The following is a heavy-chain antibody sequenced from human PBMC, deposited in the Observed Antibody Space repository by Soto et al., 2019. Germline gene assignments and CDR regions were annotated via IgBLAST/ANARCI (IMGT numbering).Heavy chain of an antibody. Sequence: QVRLVQSGAEVKKPGSSVKVSCKASGGTFSTYAIRWVRQAPGQGLEWMGGIIPIFGTANYAQKFQGRVTITADESTSTAYMELSSLRSEDTAVYYCARDGRAMVRGLMTYYSGMDVWGQGTTVTVSS. V-gene: IGHV1-69*12. CDR2: IIPIFGTA. J-gene: IGHJ6*02. CDR1: GGTFSTYA. D-gene: IGHD3-10*01. CDR3: ARDGRAMVRGLMTYYSGMDV.